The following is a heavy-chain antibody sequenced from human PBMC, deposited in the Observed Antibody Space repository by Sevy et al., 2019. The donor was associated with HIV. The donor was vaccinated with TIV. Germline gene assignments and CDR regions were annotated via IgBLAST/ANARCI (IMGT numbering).Heavy chain of an antibody. J-gene: IGHJ5*02. CDR2: ISGSGGST. D-gene: IGHD1-26*01. Sequence: GGSLRLSCAASGFTFSSYAMSWVRQAPGKGQEWVSAISGSGGSTYYADSVKGRFTISRDNSKNTLYLRMNSLRAEDTAVYYCAKGLLVGATVGWFDPWGQGTLVTVSS. V-gene: IGHV3-23*01. CDR3: AKGLLVGATVGWFDP. CDR1: GFTFSSYA.